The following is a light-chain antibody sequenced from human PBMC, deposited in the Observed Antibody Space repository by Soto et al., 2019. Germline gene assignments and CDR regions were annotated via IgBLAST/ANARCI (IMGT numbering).Light chain of an antibody. CDR3: QQYGSSPWT. Sequence: IVLSQSPGTLSLTPGERATLSCRASQSVSSSYLAWYQQKPGQAPRLLIYGASSRATGIPDRFSGSGSGTDFTLIISRLEPEDFALYYCQQYGSSPWTFGQGTKVDIK. V-gene: IGKV3-20*01. CDR1: QSVSSSY. CDR2: GAS. J-gene: IGKJ1*01.